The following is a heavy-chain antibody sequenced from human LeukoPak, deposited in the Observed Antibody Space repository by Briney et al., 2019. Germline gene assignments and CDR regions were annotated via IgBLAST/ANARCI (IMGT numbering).Heavy chain of an antibody. Sequence: GGSLRLSCAASGFTFDDYGMSWVRQAPGKGLEWLANIKEDGSKIYYLDSVKGRFTISRDNAKNSLYLQMDSLRAADTAVYYCARDPGRQYSSVADVWGQGTTVTVSS. V-gene: IGHV3-7*03. D-gene: IGHD3-22*01. CDR1: GFTFDDYG. CDR3: ARDPGRQYSSVADV. J-gene: IGHJ6*02. CDR2: IKEDGSKI.